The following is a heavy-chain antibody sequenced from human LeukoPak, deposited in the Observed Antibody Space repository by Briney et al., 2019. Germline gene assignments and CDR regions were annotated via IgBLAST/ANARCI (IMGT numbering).Heavy chain of an antibody. D-gene: IGHD3-22*01. CDR1: GFTFSSYS. J-gene: IGHJ4*02. V-gene: IGHV4-34*01. CDR2: INHSGST. Sequence: PGGSLRLSCAASGFTFSSYSMNWIRQPPGKGLGWIGEINHSGSTNYNPSLKSRVTISVDTSKNQFSLKLSPVTAADTAVYYCARGAHSSGYSHFDYWGQGTLVTVSS. CDR3: ARGAHSSGYSHFDY.